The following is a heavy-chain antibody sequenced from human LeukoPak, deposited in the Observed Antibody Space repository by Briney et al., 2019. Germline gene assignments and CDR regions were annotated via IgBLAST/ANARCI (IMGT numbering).Heavy chain of an antibody. Sequence: SETLSLTCAVYGGSFSGYYWSWIRQPPGKGLEWIAYISDIGSINYNPSLKSRVTISLATSKNQFSLKLSSVTAADTAVYYCAGHHPRNTVDFWGQGTLVTVSS. J-gene: IGHJ4*02. CDR2: ISDIGSI. V-gene: IGHV4-59*08. CDR3: AGHHPRNTVDF. D-gene: IGHD2/OR15-2a*01. CDR1: GGSFSGYY.